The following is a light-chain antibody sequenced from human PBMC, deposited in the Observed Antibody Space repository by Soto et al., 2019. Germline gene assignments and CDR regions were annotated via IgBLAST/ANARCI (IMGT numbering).Light chain of an antibody. CDR1: QGISSF. J-gene: IGKJ4*01. V-gene: IGKV1-39*01. Sequence: DIQMTQSPSSLSASVGYRFTITCRASQGISSFLNWYQHKPGTAPNLLIHAASGLESGVPSRFSGRGSGTDFTLTISSLQPEDFATYYCQQSFSTPQTFGGGTTVDIK. CDR3: QQSFSTPQT. CDR2: AAS.